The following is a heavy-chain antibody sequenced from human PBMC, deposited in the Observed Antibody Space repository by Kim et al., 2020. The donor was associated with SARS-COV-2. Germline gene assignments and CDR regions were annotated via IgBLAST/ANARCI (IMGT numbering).Heavy chain of an antibody. J-gene: IGHJ1*01. CDR2: ISWNSGSI. D-gene: IGHD2-8*01. V-gene: IGHV3-9*01. CDR1: GFTFDDYA. Sequence: GGSLRLSCAASGFTFDDYAMHWVRQAPGKGLEWVSGISWNSGSIGYADSVKGRFTISRDNAKNSLYLQMNSLRAEDTALYYCAKEICTNGVCYRGYFQHWGQGTLVTVSS. CDR3: AKEICTNGVCYRGYFQH.